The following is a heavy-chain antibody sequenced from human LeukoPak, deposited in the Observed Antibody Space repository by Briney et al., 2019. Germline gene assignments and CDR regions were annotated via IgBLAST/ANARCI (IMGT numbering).Heavy chain of an antibody. V-gene: IGHV1-2*02. D-gene: IGHD5-12*01. CDR1: GYTFTGYY. CDR3: AKYQGGSYYFHY. J-gene: IGHJ4*02. Sequence: ASVKVSCKASGYTFTGYYMHWVRQAPGQGLEWMGWINPNSGGTNYAQKFQGRVTMTRDTSISTAYMELSRLRSDDTAVYYCAKYQGGSYYFHYWGQGTLVTVSS. CDR2: INPNSGGT.